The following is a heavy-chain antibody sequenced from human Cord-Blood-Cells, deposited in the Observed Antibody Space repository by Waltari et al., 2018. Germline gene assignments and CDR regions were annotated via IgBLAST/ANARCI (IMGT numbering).Heavy chain of an antibody. CDR2: IRNSVSTI. J-gene: IGHJ4*02. V-gene: IGHV3-48*03. Sequence: EVQLVESGGGLVQPGGSLRLSCAASGFTFSSYEMNWVRQAPGKGLGWVAYIRNSVSTIYYAGSGKGRFTSARDNAKNSLYLQMNSLRAEDTAVYYCARDGVLLWFGELFDYWGQGTLVTVSS. CDR1: GFTFSSYE. CDR3: ARDGVLLWFGELFDY. D-gene: IGHD3-10*01.